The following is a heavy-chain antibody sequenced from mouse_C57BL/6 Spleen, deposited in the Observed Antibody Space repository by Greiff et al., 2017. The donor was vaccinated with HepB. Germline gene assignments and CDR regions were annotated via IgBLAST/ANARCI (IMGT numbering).Heavy chain of an antibody. CDR2: ISSGGDYI. CDR3: TREIYYYGSSYYYAMDY. Sequence: EVQLVESGEGLVKPGGSLKLSCAASGFTFSSYAMSWVRQTPEKRLEWVAYISSGGDYIYYADTVKGRFTISRDNARNTLYLQMSSLKSEDTAMYYCTREIYYYGSSYYYAMDYWGQGTSVTVSS. CDR1: GFTFSSYA. D-gene: IGHD1-1*01. J-gene: IGHJ4*01. V-gene: IGHV5-9-1*02.